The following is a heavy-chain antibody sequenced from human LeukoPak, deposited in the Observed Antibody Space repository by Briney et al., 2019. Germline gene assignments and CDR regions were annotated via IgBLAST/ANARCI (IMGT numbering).Heavy chain of an antibody. Sequence: GGSLRLSCAASGFTFSSYSMNWVRQAPGKGLEWVSSISSSSSYIYYADSVKGRFTISRDNAKNSLYLQMNSLRAEDTAVYYCARTHCSSTSCYSHNWFDLWGQGTLVTVSS. CDR1: GFTFSSYS. V-gene: IGHV3-21*01. D-gene: IGHD2-2*02. CDR2: ISSSSSYI. CDR3: ARTHCSSTSCYSHNWFDL. J-gene: IGHJ5*02.